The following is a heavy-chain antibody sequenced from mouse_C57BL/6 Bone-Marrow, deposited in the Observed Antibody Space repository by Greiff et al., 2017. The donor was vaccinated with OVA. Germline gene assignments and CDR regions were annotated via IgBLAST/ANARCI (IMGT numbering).Heavy chain of an antibody. J-gene: IGHJ2*01. D-gene: IGHD1-1*01. CDR1: GYTFTSYG. V-gene: IGHV1-81*01. CDR3: ARGVYYCFDY. CDR2: IYPRSGNT. Sequence: QVQLQQSGAELARPGASVKLSCKASGYTFTSYGISWVKQRTGQGLEWIGEIYPRSGNTYYNEKFKGKATLTADKSSSTAYMELRSLTSEDSAVYFCARGVYYCFDYWGQGTTLTVSS.